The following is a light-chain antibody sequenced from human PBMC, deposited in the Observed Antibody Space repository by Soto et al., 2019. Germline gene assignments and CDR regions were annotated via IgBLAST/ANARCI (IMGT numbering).Light chain of an antibody. Sequence: EIVLTQSPGTLSLSPGERATLSCRASQSVSSSYLAWYQQKPGQAPRLLMYDASNRASGVPARFSGSGSGTDFTLTISSLEPEDFAVYYCQQRNNWPKITFGQGTRLEI. J-gene: IGKJ5*01. V-gene: IGKV3D-20*02. CDR2: DAS. CDR1: QSVSSSY. CDR3: QQRNNWPKIT.